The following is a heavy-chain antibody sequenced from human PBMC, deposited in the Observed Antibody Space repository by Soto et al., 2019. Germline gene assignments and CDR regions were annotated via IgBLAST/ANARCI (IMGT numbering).Heavy chain of an antibody. J-gene: IGHJ4*02. CDR1: GFSLSTSGVG. CDR3: VHIRYGSGLFDY. Sequence: QITLKESGPTLEKATQTLTLTCNFSGFSLSTSGVGVGWIRQPPGKALEWLALIYWDDDKRYSPSLKSRLTITKDTSKNQVVLTMTNMDPVDTATYYCVHIRYGSGLFDYWGQGTLVTVSS. CDR2: IYWDDDK. D-gene: IGHD3-10*01. V-gene: IGHV2-5*02.